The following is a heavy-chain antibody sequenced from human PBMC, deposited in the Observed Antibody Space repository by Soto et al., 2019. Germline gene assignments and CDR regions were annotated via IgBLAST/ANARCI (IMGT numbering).Heavy chain of an antibody. CDR2: MNPNSGNT. D-gene: IGHD3-3*01. V-gene: IGHV1-8*01. CDR1: GYTFTSYD. Sequence: RASVKVSCKASGYTFTSYDINWVRQATGRGLEWMGWMNPNSGNTGYAQKFQGRVTMTRNTSISTAYMELSSLRSEDTAVYYCARGRTRITIFGVVTRPYYYYGMDVWGQGTTVTVSS. J-gene: IGHJ6*02. CDR3: ARGRTRITIFGVVTRPYYYYGMDV.